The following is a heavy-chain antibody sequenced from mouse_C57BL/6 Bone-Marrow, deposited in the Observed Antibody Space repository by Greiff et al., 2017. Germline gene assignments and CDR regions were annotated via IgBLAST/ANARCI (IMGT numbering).Heavy chain of an antibody. Sequence: QVQLQQPGAELVRPGTSVKLSCKASGYTFTSYWMHWVKQRPGQGLAWIGVIDPSDSYTNYNQKFKGKATLTVDTSSSTAYMQLSSLTSEDSAVYYCAGVSSFDYWGQGTAVTVSS. CDR3: AGVSSFDY. J-gene: IGHJ4*01. CDR1: GYTFTSYW. V-gene: IGHV1-59*01. D-gene: IGHD3-2*02. CDR2: IDPSDSYT.